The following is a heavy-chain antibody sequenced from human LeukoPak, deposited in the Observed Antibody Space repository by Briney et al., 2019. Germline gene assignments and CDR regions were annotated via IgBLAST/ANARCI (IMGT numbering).Heavy chain of an antibody. J-gene: IGHJ4*02. CDR2: ISSSGTTI. V-gene: IGHV3-11*01. D-gene: IGHD4-17*01. Sequence: GGSLRLSCADSGFTFSDYYMSWIRQAPGKGLEWVSYISSSGTTIYYADSVKGRFTISRDNAKNSLFLQMNSLRAEDTAVYYCARGNYGDYEAEFDYWGQGALVTVSS. CDR3: ARGNYGDYEAEFDY. CDR1: GFTFSDYY.